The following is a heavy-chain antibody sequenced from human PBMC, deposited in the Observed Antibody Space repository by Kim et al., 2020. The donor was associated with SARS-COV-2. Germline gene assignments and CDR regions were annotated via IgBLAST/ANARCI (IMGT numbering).Heavy chain of an antibody. CDR3: ARERTGYYRLDAFDI. J-gene: IGHJ3*02. V-gene: IGHV3-30*01. D-gene: IGHD3-9*01. Sequence: DAVKGRFTIPRDNYKNTLYLQMNRLRAEDTAVYYCARERTGYYRLDAFDIWGQGTMVTVSS.